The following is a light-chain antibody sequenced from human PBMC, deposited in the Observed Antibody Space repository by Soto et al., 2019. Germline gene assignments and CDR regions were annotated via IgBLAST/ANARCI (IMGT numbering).Light chain of an antibody. J-gene: IGKJ1*01. V-gene: IGKV1-5*03. CDR2: KAS. CDR3: HQYNSYSPEWT. Sequence: DIQMTQSPSTLSASVGDRVTITCRASQSIGEWLAWYQQKPGKAPKLLIYKASTLESGVPSRFRGSGSGTDFALIITSLQPDEFATYYCHQYNSYSPEWTFRQGTKVESK. CDR1: QSIGEW.